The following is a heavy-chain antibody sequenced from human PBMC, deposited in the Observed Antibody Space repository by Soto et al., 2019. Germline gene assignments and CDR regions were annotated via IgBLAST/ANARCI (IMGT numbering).Heavy chain of an antibody. D-gene: IGHD3-10*01. CDR1: GGTFSPYT. V-gene: IGHV1-69*08. CDR3: TRDWEITVSTWSFGGF. CDR2: IIPFHGVT. Sequence: QVQLVQSGAEVKKPGSSVKVSCKASGGTFSPYTINWVRQAPGQGLEWMGRIIPFHGVTNYAQKFQARVKITADKSTSTAYMELSGLRFEDTAMYYRTRDWEITVSTWSFGGFWGRGTLVTVSS. J-gene: IGHJ4*02.